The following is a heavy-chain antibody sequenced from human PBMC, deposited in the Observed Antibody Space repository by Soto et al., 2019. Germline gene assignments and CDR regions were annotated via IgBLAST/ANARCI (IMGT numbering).Heavy chain of an antibody. V-gene: IGHV1-18*01. CDR1: GYTFTSYG. D-gene: IGHD2-2*02. Sequence: ASVKVSCKASGYTFTSYGISWVRQAPGQGLEWMGWISAYNGNTNYAQKPQGRVTMTTDTSTSTAYMELRSLRSDDTAVYYCARDFGYQLLDPHDAFDIWGQGTMVTVSS. J-gene: IGHJ3*02. CDR3: ARDFGYQLLDPHDAFDI. CDR2: ISAYNGNT.